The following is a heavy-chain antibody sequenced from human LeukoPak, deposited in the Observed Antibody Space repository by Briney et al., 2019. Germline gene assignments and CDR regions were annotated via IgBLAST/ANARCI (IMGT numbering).Heavy chain of an antibody. CDR2: ISYDGSNK. Sequence: PGRSLRLSCAASGFTFSSYAMHWVRQAPGKGLEWVAVISYDGSNKYYADSVKGRFTISRDNSKNTLYLQMNSLRAEDTAVYYCARGYGDWGGPLGYWGQGTLVTVSS. V-gene: IGHV3-30*04. D-gene: IGHD4-17*01. CDR1: GFTFSSYA. J-gene: IGHJ4*02. CDR3: ARGYGDWGGPLGY.